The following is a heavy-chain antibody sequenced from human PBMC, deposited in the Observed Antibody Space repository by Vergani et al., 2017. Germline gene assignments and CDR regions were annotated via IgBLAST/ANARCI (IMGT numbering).Heavy chain of an antibody. J-gene: IGHJ5*02. D-gene: IGHD6-19*01. Sequence: EVQLVESGGGLVKPGGSLRLSCAAPGFTFSSYSMNWVRQAPGKGLEWVSSISSSSSYIYYADSVKGRFTISRDNAKNSLYLQMNSLRAEDTAVYYCARDRRFGAVAGTGWFDAWGQGTLVTVSS. CDR2: ISSSSSYI. CDR1: GFTFSSYS. CDR3: ARDRRFGAVAGTGWFDA. V-gene: IGHV3-21*01.